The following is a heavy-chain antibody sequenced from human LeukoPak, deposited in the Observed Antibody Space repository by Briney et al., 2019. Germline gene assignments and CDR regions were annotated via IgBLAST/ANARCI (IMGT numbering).Heavy chain of an antibody. CDR2: ISGSGHRT. CDR1: GLTFSSYV. CDR3: ARVSGTILIWPQPFGDGMDV. D-gene: IGHD3-10*01. V-gene: IGHV3-23*01. Sequence: PGGSLRLSCAASGLTFSSYVVSWVRQAPGKGLECVSAISGSGHRTYCADSVKGRFTISRDNSKNTLYLQMNSLRAEDTAVYYCARVSGTILIWPQPFGDGMDVWGQGTTVTVSS. J-gene: IGHJ6*02.